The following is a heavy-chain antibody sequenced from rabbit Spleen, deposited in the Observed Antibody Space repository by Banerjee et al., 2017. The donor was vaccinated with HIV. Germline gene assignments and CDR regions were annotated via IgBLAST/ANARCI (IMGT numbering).Heavy chain of an antibody. V-gene: IGHV1S40*01. CDR1: GVSFSDDSY. CDR2: IDAGSSGFT. CDR3: ARDLVAVIGWNFNL. D-gene: IGHD1-1*01. Sequence: QSLEESGGGLVQPEGSLTLTCKASGVSFSDDSYMCWVRQAPGKGLEWIACIDAGSSGFTYFASWAKGRFTISKTSSTTVTLQMTSLTAADTATYFCARDLVAVIGWNFNLWGPGTLVTVS. J-gene: IGHJ4*01.